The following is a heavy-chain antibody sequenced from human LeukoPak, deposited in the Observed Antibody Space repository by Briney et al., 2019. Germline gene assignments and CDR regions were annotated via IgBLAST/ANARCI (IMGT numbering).Heavy chain of an antibody. CDR3: ASLQGPHYYLDY. CDR1: GGSISSGGYY. J-gene: IGHJ4*02. Sequence: PSETLSLTCTVSGGSISSGGYYWSWIRQHPGTGLEWIGYTYYSGSTYYNPSLKSRVTISVDTSKNQFSLKLSSVTAADTAVYYCASLQGPHYYLDYWGQGTLVTVSS. CDR2: TYYSGST. V-gene: IGHV4-31*03.